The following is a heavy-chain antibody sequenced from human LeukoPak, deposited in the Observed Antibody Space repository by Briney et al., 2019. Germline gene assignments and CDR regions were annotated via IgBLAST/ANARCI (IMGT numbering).Heavy chain of an antibody. CDR1: GFTVSSNY. Sequence: PGGSLRLSCAASGFTVSSNYMSWVRQAPGKGLDCVSVIYSDGTTYYADSVKGRFTISRDRSKNTLYLQMNILRAEDTAVYYCAVYYYGSGSQKRYYYYMDVWGKGTTVTVSS. CDR3: AVYYYGSGSQKRYYYYMDV. D-gene: IGHD3-10*01. V-gene: IGHV3-53*01. CDR2: IYSDGTT. J-gene: IGHJ6*03.